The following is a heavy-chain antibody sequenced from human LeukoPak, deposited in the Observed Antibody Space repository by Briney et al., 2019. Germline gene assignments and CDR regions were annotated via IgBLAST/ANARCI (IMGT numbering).Heavy chain of an antibody. CDR1: GFTFSNYA. CDR3: VKDCSDESRCGGDCLDS. J-gene: IGHJ4*02. Sequence: GGTLRLSCAASGFTFSNYAMTWVRQAPGKGLEWVSTIHPSGGRSFYAVSVKGHFTISRDISKNTLHLQMNSLRGEDTAIYYCVKDCSDESRCGGDCLDSWGQGTQVIVSS. V-gene: IGHV3-23*01. CDR2: IHPSGGRS. D-gene: IGHD2-21*02.